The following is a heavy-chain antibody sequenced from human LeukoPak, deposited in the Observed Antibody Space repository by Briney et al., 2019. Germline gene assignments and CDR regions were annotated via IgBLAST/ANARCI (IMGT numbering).Heavy chain of an antibody. CDR1: GYTFSAYY. Sequence: ASVKVSCKASGYTFSAYYMHWVRQAPGQGLEWMGWISAYNGNTNYAQKLQGRVTMTTDTSTSTAYMELRSLRSDDTAVYYCARGQLVDFDYRGQGTLVTVSS. CDR2: ISAYNGNT. J-gene: IGHJ4*02. CDR3: ARGQLVDFDY. V-gene: IGHV1-18*04. D-gene: IGHD6-13*01.